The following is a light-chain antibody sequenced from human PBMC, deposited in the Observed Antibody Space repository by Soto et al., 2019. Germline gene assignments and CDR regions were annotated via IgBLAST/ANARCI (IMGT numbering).Light chain of an antibody. J-gene: IGKJ1*01. CDR1: QGISNY. Sequence: DIQMTQSPSSLSSSVGDRVTITCRASQGISNYLAWYQQKPGKVPKLPIYAASTLQSGVPSRFSGSGSGTDFTLTISSLQPEDVATYYCQKYNSALWTFGQGSNVDI. V-gene: IGKV1-27*01. CDR3: QKYNSALWT. CDR2: AAS.